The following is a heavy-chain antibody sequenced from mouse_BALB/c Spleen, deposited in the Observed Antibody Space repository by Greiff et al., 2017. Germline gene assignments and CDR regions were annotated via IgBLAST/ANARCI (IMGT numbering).Heavy chain of an antibody. CDR2: IYPSDSYT. Sequence: QVQLQQPGAELVRPGASVKLSCKASGYTFTSYWINWVKQRPGQGLEWIGNIYPSDSYTNYNQMFKDKATLTVDKSSSTAYMQLSSPTSEDSAVYYCTRGAARATRAMDYWGQGTSVTVSS. V-gene: IGHV1-69*02. CDR3: TRGAARATRAMDY. CDR1: GYTFTSYW. D-gene: IGHD3-1*01. J-gene: IGHJ4*01.